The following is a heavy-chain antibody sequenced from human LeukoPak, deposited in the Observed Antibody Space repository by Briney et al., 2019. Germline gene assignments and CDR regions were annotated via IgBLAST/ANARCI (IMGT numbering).Heavy chain of an antibody. CDR3: ASGVVTHPHGGS. J-gene: IGHJ5*02. V-gene: IGHV1-2*02. Sequence: ASVKVSCKASGYTFTGYYMHWVRQAPGQGLEWRGWINPNSGGTNYAQKFQVRVTMTRDTSINTAYMQPSRLRYDGTAVYYCASGVVTHPHGGSWGQGTLVSVSS. CDR1: GYTFTGYY. D-gene: IGHD3-3*01. CDR2: INPNSGGT.